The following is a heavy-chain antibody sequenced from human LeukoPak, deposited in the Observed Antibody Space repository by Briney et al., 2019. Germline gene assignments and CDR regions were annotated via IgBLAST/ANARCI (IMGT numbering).Heavy chain of an antibody. V-gene: IGHV4-59*01. CDR2: IYYSGST. D-gene: IGHD6-19*01. J-gene: IGHJ5*02. CDR1: GGSISSYY. CDR3: ARDGYSSGWYNWFDP. Sequence: KPSETLSLTCTVSGGSISSYYWSWIRQPPGKGLEWIGYIYYSGSTNYNPSLKSRVTISVDTSKNQFSLKLSSVTAADTAVYYCARDGYSSGWYNWFDPWGQGTLITVSS.